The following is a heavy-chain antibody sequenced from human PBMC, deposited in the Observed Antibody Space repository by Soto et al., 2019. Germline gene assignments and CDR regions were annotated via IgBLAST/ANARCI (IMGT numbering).Heavy chain of an antibody. D-gene: IGHD3-22*01. J-gene: IGHJ6*02. CDR2: INAGNGNT. CDR3: ARDPNDSSAHYHHYYYGMDV. Sequence: QIQLMQSGAEVKKPGASVKVSCKASGYTFTSYGIHWVRQAPGQRLEWTGWINAGNGNTKYSEKFQGRVTITRDTSASTAYLELSSLRSEDTAVYYCARDPNDSSAHYHHYYYGMDVWGQGTTVTVSS. V-gene: IGHV1-3*01. CDR1: GYTFTSYG.